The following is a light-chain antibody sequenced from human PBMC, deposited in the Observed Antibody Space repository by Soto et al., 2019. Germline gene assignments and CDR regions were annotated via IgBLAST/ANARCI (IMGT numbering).Light chain of an antibody. CDR1: QSVSNNY. Sequence: EIVLTQSPSTLSLSPGERASRFCRGSQSVSNNYLAGYQQKHGQAPRLRIYGASNRATGIPDRFSGSGSGTDFTLTISRLEPEDFAVYYCQQYGSTPLTFGGGTKVDI. J-gene: IGKJ4*01. CDR2: GAS. V-gene: IGKV3-20*01. CDR3: QQYGSTPLT.